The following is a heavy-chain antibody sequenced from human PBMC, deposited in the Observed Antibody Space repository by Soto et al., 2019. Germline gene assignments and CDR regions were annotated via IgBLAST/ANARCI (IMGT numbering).Heavy chain of an antibody. CDR2: IYHSGST. V-gene: IGHV4-30-2*01. J-gene: IGHJ4*02. CDR1: GGSISSGGYS. D-gene: IGHD2-15*01. CDR3: ARAKYCSGGSCYVDY. Sequence: PSETLSLTCAVSGGSISSGGYSWSWIRQPPGKGLEWIGYIYHSGSTYYNPSLKSRVTISVDRSKNQFSLKLSSVTAADTAVYYCARAKYCSGGSCYVDYWGQGTLVTVSS.